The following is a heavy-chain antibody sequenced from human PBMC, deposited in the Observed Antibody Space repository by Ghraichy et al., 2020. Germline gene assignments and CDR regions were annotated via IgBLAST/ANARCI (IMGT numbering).Heavy chain of an antibody. Sequence: GESLNISCAASGFTFSGYWMTWVRQAPGKGLEWVANIKKDGSDKYYVDSVKDRFTISRDNANAKKSLYLEMNSLRAEDTAVYYCARVNYGMDVWGQGTTVTVSS. CDR1: GFTFSGYW. J-gene: IGHJ6*02. CDR2: IKKDGSDK. V-gene: IGHV3-7*01. CDR3: ARVNYGMDV.